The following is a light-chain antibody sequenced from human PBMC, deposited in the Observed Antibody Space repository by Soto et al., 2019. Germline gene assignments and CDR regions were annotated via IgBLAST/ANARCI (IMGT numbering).Light chain of an antibody. CDR3: QQANSVPHS. J-gene: IGKJ2*03. Sequence: EIQMTQSPSSVSASVGDRVTITCRASQGISTWLAWYQQKAGKAPNLLIYGASNLHSGVPSRFSGSGSGTNFTLTISSLQPEDFATYYCQQANSVPHSFGQGTKLEIK. CDR2: GAS. CDR1: QGISTW. V-gene: IGKV1-12*01.